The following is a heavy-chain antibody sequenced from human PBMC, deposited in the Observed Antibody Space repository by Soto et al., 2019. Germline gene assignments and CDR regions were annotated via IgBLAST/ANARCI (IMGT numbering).Heavy chain of an antibody. CDR2: ISYDGSNK. V-gene: IGHV3-30*18. CDR3: AKDMGLWFGESPLDY. D-gene: IGHD3-10*01. J-gene: IGHJ4*02. CDR1: GFTFSSYG. Sequence: QVQLVEYGGGVVQPGRSLRLSCAASGFTFSSYGMHWVRQAPGKGLEWVAVISYDGSNKYYADSVKGRFTISRDNSKNTLYLQMNSLRAEDTAVYYCAKDMGLWFGESPLDYWGQGTLVTVSS.